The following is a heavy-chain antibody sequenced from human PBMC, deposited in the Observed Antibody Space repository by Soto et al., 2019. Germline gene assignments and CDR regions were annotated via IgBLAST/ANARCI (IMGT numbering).Heavy chain of an antibody. Sequence: GGSRRLSWVAPGFNFGAYILYWVGRAPGRGLEWLASISSGSRYIYYADSVKGRFTISRDNAKNSLYLQMNSLRAEDTAVYYCAGGYSSGWYGADAFDIWGQGTMVTVSS. CDR3: AGGYSSGWYGADAFDI. CDR2: ISSGSRYI. V-gene: IGHV3-21*01. J-gene: IGHJ3*02. CDR1: GFNFGAYI. D-gene: IGHD6-19*01.